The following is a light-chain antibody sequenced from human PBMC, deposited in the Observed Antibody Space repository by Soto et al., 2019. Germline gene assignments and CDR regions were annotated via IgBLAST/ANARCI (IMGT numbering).Light chain of an antibody. CDR2: GAS. Sequence: EIVMTQSPATPSLSPGERATLSCRASQSVSSNLAWYQQKPGQAPRLLSYGASPRASGIPDWFSGSGSGTEFTLTISSLQSEDLAVYYCQQYNNWPWTFGQGTKVEI. J-gene: IGKJ1*01. CDR1: QSVSSN. V-gene: IGKV3-15*01. CDR3: QQYNNWPWT.